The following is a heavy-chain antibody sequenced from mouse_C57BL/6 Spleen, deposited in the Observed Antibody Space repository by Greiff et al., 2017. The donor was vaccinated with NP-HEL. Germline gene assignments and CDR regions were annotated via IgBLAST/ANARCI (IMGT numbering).Heavy chain of an antibody. V-gene: IGHV5-4*03. J-gene: IGHJ2*01. CDR3: ARAYYYGSSLYYFDY. Sequence: EVKLMESGGGLVKPGGSLKLPCAVSGSPSSSYAMSWVRQTPEKRLEWFATFIVGGSYTYYPDNVKARPTFSTDNAENNPYLQMSHLKSEDTAMYYCARAYYYGSSLYYFDYWGQGTTLTVSS. CDR1: GSPSSSYA. D-gene: IGHD1-1*01. CDR2: FIVGGSYT.